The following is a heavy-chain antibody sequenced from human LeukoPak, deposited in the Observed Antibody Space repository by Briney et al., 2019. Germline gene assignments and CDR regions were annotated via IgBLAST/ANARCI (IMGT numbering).Heavy chain of an antibody. CDR3: ADEYSSSSGAFDI. CDR2: VNGNGDTT. J-gene: IGHJ3*02. V-gene: IGHV3-64D*06. Sequence: GGSLRLSCSASGFIFTTYTMHWVRQAPGKGLEFVSVVNGNGDTTYYTDSVKGRFTISRDNSKNTLYLQMSSLRAEDTAVYYCADEYSSSSGAFDIWGQGTVVTVSS. D-gene: IGHD6-6*01. CDR1: GFIFTTYT.